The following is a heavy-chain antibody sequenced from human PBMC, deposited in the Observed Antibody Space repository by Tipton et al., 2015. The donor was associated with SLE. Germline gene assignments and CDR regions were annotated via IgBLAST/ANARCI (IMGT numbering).Heavy chain of an antibody. J-gene: IGHJ4*02. V-gene: IGHV4-61*02. CDR1: GASLSTGTYY. Sequence: TLSLTCSVSGASLSTGTYYWSWIRQPAGKGLEWIGRISKSGRTDYSPSPKSRLSLSIDTSKNQFSLRLTSVTAADTAVYYCARSVLPYRSGGFDYWGQGTPVTVSS. CDR2: ISKSGRT. D-gene: IGHD2-15*01. CDR3: ARSVLPYRSGGFDY.